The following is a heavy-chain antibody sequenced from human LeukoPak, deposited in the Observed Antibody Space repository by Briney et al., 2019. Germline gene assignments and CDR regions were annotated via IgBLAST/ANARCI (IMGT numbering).Heavy chain of an antibody. CDR1: GFTFSSHG. J-gene: IGHJ4*02. V-gene: IGHV3-33*01. CDR2: IWYDGSKK. D-gene: IGHD2-21*01. Sequence: GGSLRLSCAASGFTFSSHGMHWVRQAPGEGLEWVAVIWYDGSKKYYADSVKGRFTISRDNSKNTLYLQMNSLRAEDTAVYYCARDAGDLRSFWGQGTLVTVSS. CDR3: ARDAGDLRSF.